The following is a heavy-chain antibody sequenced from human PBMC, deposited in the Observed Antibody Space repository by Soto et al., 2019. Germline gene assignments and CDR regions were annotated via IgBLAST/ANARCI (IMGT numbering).Heavy chain of an antibody. D-gene: IGHD2-8*02. CDR1: GFICSSYD. V-gene: IGHV3-23*01. Sequence: GGSLRLSCAASGFICSSYDMSWVRQAPGKGLDWVSTILAGGSTYYADSVKGRLTISRDRSTNTVFLQMNSLTAGDTAVYYCAKATATGGGAFDFCGQGTMVTVSS. CDR2: ILAGGST. CDR3: AKATATGGGAFDF. J-gene: IGHJ3*01.